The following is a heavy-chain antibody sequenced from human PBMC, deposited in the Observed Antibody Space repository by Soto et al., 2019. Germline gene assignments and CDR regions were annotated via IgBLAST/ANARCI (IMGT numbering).Heavy chain of an antibody. CDR3: ASGRIQLWYPFDY. J-gene: IGHJ4*02. V-gene: IGHV4-59*01. Sequence: ETLSLTCTVSGGSISSYYWSWIRQPPGKGLEWIGYIYYSGSTNYNPSLKRRVTISVDTSKNQFSLKLSSVTAADTAVYYCASGRIQLWYPFDYWGQGTLVTVSS. D-gene: IGHD5-18*01. CDR2: IYYSGST. CDR1: GGSISSYY.